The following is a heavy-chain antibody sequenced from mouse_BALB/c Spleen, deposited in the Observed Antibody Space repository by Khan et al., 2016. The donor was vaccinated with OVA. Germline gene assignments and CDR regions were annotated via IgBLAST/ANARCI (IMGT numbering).Heavy chain of an antibody. Sequence: QVQLQQSGTELVRPGTSVKLSCKASGYTFTSYWMNWIKQRPEQGLEWIGRIDPYDSETHYNQKFKDKATLTLDKSYNTPYMQLTSLTSEDSAVYYCARNPFGYWGQGTLVTVAA. CDR1: GYTFTSYW. V-gene: IGHV1-52*01. CDR3: ARNPFGY. J-gene: IGHJ3*01. CDR2: IDPYDSET.